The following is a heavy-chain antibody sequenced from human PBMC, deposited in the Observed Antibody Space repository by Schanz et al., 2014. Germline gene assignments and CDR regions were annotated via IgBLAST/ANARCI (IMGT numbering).Heavy chain of an antibody. CDR3: VRDTDYHFDY. J-gene: IGHJ4*02. CDR2: IRDDGTYQ. D-gene: IGHD4-17*01. V-gene: IGHV3-30*02. CDR1: GFTFSSYS. Sequence: VQLVESGGGLVQPGGSLRLSCAASGFTFSSYSMNWVRQAPGKGLEWVAFIRDDGTYQNYADSIKGRFTISRDNSKNTLYLQMNSLRAEDTAVYYCVRDTDYHFDYWGQGTLVTVSS.